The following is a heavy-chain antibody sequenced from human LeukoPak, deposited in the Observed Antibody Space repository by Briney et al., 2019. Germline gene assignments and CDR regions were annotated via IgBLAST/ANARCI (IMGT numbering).Heavy chain of an antibody. CDR2: INPNSGGT. J-gene: IGHJ4*02. V-gene: IGHV1-2*02. Sequence: VASVKVSCKASGYTFTGYYMHWVRQAPGQGLEWMGWINPNSGGTNYAQKFQGRVTMTTDTSTSTAYMELRSLRSDDTAVYYCARDGIVVVTAIWSTLPDYWGQGTLVTVSS. D-gene: IGHD2-21*02. CDR3: ARDGIVVVTAIWSTLPDY. CDR1: GYTFTGYY.